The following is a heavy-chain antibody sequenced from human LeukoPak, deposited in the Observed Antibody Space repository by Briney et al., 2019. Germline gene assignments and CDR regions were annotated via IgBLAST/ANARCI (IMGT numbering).Heavy chain of an antibody. J-gene: IGHJ4*02. D-gene: IGHD1-14*01. Sequence: SETLSLTCTVSGGSISSSSYYWGWIRQPPGKGLEWIGSIYYSGSTYYNPSLESRVTISVDTSKNQFSLKLSSVTAADTAVYYCARLGSYFDYWGQGTLVTVSS. CDR1: GGSISSSSYY. V-gene: IGHV4-39*01. CDR2: IYYSGST. CDR3: ARLGSYFDY.